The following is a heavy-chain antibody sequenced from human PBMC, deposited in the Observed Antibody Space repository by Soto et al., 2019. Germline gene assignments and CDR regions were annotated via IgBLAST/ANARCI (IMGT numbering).Heavy chain of an antibody. J-gene: IGHJ4*02. CDR3: ARDLREGTTDY. CDR2: IYYSGST. D-gene: IGHD1-7*01. V-gene: IGHV4-39*02. Sequence: XETLSLTCTVSGGSISSSSYYWGWIRQPPGKGLEWIGSIYYSGSTYYNPSLKSRVTISVDTSKNQFSLKLSSVTAADTAVYYCARDLREGTTDYWGQGTLVTVSS. CDR1: GGSISSSSYY.